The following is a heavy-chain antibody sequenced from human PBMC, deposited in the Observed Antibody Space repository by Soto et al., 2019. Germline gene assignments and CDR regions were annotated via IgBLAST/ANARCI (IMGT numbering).Heavy chain of an antibody. CDR1: GGSISSAIYY. J-gene: IGHJ4*02. D-gene: IGHD6-19*01. CDR3: ARMDRGRAVGGTPPYFDY. V-gene: IGHV4-31*03. Sequence: PSETLSLTCTVSGGSISSAIYYWGWIRQDPGTGLEWIGHIYYSGSTYYNPSLKSRLSISVDTSKNQFSLRLTSVTAADTAVYYCARMDRGRAVGGTPPYFDYWGQGTLGTVSS. CDR2: IYYSGST.